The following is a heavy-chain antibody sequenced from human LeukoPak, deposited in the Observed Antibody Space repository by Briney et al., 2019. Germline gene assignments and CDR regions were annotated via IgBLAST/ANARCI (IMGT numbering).Heavy chain of an antibody. V-gene: IGHV4-38-2*02. Sequence: SETLSLTCTVSGYSISSGYYWGWIRQPPGKGLEWIGSIYHSGSTYYNPSLKSRVTISVDTSKNQFSLKLSSVTAADTAVYYCARDSIWRWEAIGMDVWGKGTTVTASS. CDR3: ARDSIWRWEAIGMDV. D-gene: IGHD1-26*01. CDR1: GYSISSGYY. CDR2: IYHSGST. J-gene: IGHJ6*04.